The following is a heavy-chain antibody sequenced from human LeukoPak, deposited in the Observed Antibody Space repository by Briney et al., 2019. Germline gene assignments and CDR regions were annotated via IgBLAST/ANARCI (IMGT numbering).Heavy chain of an antibody. J-gene: IGHJ5*02. D-gene: IGHD3-22*01. V-gene: IGHV3-53*01. Sequence: GGSPRLSCAASGVTVSDNYMSWVRQAPGKGLEWVSVIYSGGTTYSADSVKGRFTISRDNSKNTLYLQMNSLRAEDTAVYYCARHDSWAGWFDPWGQGTLVTVSS. CDR1: GVTVSDNY. CDR2: IYSGGTT. CDR3: ARHDSWAGWFDP.